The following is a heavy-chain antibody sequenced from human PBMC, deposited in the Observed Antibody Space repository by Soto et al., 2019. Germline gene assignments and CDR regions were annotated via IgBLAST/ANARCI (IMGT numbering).Heavy chain of an antibody. CDR3: ARSTPTSGYQDY. D-gene: IGHD3-22*01. CDR2: ISSSGSTI. V-gene: IGHV3-48*03. Sequence: PGGSLRLSCAASGFTFSSYEMNWVRQAPGKGLEWVSYISSSGSTIYYADSVKGRFTISRDNAKNSLYLQMNSLRAEDTAVYYCARSTPTSGYQDYWGQGTLVTVSS. CDR1: GFTFSSYE. J-gene: IGHJ4*02.